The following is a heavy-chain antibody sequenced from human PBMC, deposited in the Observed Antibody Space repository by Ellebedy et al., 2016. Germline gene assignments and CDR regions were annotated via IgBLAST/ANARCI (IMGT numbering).Heavy chain of an antibody. Sequence: GGSLRLXXTASGFPFSNFALNRVRQAPGQGLEWVAGIIGSGDTTYYADSVRGRFTIIRDNSKNTLFLAMNSLRDEDTAKYYCAKSAAYYFGSGRENFDFWGQGTVVTVSS. CDR3: AKSAAYYFGSGRENFDF. V-gene: IGHV3-23*01. J-gene: IGHJ4*02. CDR1: GFPFSNFA. D-gene: IGHD3-10*01. CDR2: IIGSGDTT.